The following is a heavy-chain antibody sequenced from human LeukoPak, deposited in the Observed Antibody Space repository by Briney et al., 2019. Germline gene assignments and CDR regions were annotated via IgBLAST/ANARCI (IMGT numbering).Heavy chain of an antibody. CDR3: ARAKSYGSGSYLGY. V-gene: IGHV4-59*01. Sequence: SETLSLTCTVSGGSISSYYWSWIRQPPGKGLEWIGYIYYSGSTNYNPSLKSRVTISVDTSKNQFSLKLSSVTAADTAVYYCARAKSYGSGSYLGYWGQGTLVTVSS. CDR2: IYYSGST. D-gene: IGHD3-10*01. CDR1: GGSISSYY. J-gene: IGHJ4*02.